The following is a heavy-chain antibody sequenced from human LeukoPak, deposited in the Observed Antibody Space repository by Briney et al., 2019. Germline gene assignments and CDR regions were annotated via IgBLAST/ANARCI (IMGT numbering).Heavy chain of an antibody. CDR1: GFTFSSYE. J-gene: IGHJ6*03. V-gene: IGHV3-48*03. CDR3: ASGADSYYYYYYMDV. Sequence: GGSLRLSCAASGFTFSSYEMNWVRQAPGKGLEWVSYISSSGSTIYYADSVKGRFTISRDNAKNSLYLQMNGLRAEDTAVYYCASGADSYYYYYYMDVWGKGTTVTISS. CDR2: ISSSGSTI.